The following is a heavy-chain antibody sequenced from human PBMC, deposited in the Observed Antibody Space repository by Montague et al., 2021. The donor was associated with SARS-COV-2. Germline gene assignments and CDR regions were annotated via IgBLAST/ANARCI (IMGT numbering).Heavy chain of an antibody. CDR2: INHSGST. V-gene: IGHV4-34*01. CDR1: GGSFSAYY. D-gene: IGHD6-13*01. Sequence: SETLSLTCAVSGGSFSAYYWSWIRQPPGKGLEWIGEINHSGSTNYNPSLKSRVTISVDTSKNQFSLKLSSVTAADTAVSYCSRTDYISSWFGAKKWFDPWGQGTLVTVSS. J-gene: IGHJ5*02. CDR3: SRTDYISSWFGAKKWFDP.